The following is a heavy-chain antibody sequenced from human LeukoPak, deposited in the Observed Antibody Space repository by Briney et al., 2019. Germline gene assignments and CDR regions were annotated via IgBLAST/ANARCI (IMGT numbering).Heavy chain of an antibody. D-gene: IGHD4-17*01. CDR3: ARGVTTLTPSGY. V-gene: IGHV1-8*01. CDR1: GYTFTSYD. CDR2: MNPNSGNT. Sequence: GASVKVSCKASGYTFTSYDINWVRQATGQGLEWMGWMNPNSGNTGYAQKFQGRVTMTRKTSISTAYMELSSLRSEDTAVYYCARGVTTLTPSGYWGQGTLVTVSS. J-gene: IGHJ4*02.